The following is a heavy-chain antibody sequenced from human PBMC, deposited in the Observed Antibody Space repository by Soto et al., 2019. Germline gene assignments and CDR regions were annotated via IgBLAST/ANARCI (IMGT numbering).Heavy chain of an antibody. Sequence: LRLSCAASGFTFSAHGMHWVRQAPGKGLEWVAVIWFDGNNKYYADSVKGRFTISRDNSKNTVNLQMNSLRAEDTAVYYCARDIIHDSSGAFDYWGQGTQVTVSS. J-gene: IGHJ4*02. D-gene: IGHD3-22*01. CDR3: ARDIIHDSSGAFDY. CDR2: IWFDGNNK. V-gene: IGHV3-33*01. CDR1: GFTFSAHG.